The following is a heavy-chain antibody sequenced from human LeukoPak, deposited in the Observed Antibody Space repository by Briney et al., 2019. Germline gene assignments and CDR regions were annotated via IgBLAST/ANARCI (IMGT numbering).Heavy chain of an antibody. CDR3: AREDFSGEHDY. Sequence: GGPVKASCKASGYTFTGYYMHWVRQAPGQGLEWMGWINPNSGGTNYAQKFQGRVTMTRDTSISTAYMELSRLRSDDTAVYYCAREDFSGEHDYWGQGTLVTVSS. V-gene: IGHV1-2*02. D-gene: IGHD3-3*01. CDR1: GYTFTGYY. CDR2: INPNSGGT. J-gene: IGHJ4*02.